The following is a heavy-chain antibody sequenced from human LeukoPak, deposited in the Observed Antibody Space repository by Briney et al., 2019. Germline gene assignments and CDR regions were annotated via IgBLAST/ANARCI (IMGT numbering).Heavy chain of an antibody. CDR1: RFTFSSYE. D-gene: IGHD3-3*01. Sequence: GGSLRLSCAASRFTFSSYEINWVRQAPGKGLEWVSSISGSGTYIHYADSVKGRFTISRDNAKNSLYLQMNSLRAEDTAVYYCARDSLESFDPWGQGTLVTVSS. V-gene: IGHV3-21*01. CDR3: ARDSLESFDP. CDR2: ISGSGTYI. J-gene: IGHJ5*02.